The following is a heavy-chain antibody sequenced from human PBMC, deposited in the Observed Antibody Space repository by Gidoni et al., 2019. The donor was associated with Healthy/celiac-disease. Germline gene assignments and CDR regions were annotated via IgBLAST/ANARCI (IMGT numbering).Heavy chain of an antibody. CDR3: ARQSGDDSSSWYEIDY. CDR1: GYSFTSYL. CDR2: IYPGDSDT. V-gene: IGHV5-51*01. D-gene: IGHD6-13*01. Sequence: EVQLVQSGAEVKQPGESLKISCKGSGYSFTSYLIGWVRQMPGKGLEWLGIIYPGDSDTRYSPSFQGQVTISADKSISTAYLQWSSLKASDTAMYYCARQSGDDSSSWYEIDYWGQGTLVTVSS. J-gene: IGHJ4*02.